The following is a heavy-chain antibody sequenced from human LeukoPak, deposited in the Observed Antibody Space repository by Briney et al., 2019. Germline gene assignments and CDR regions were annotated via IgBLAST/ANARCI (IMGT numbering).Heavy chain of an antibody. D-gene: IGHD2/OR15-2a*01. CDR1: GGSFSGYY. J-gene: IGHJ1*01. CDR2: INHSGSS. Sequence: SETLSLTCAVYGGSFSGYYWSWIRQPPGKGLEWIGEINHSGSSNYNPSLKSRVTISVDTSKNQSSLKLSSVTAADTAVYYCARGLSFRAEYFQHWGQGTLVTVSS. V-gene: IGHV4-34*01. CDR3: ARGLSFRAEYFQH.